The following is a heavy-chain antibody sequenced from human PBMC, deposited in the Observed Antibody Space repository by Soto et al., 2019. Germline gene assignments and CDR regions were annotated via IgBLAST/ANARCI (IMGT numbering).Heavy chain of an antibody. J-gene: IGHJ6*01. CDR3: ATSSPLRASYYYGMDV. Sequence: PGGSLTLSCAASGFTFSSCAMSWVRQAPWEGREVGSAISGSGGSTYYADSVKGRFTISRDNSKNTLYLQMNSLRAEDTAVYYCATSSPLRASYYYGMDVWGQGTTVTVSS. CDR2: ISGSGGST. D-gene: IGHD6-13*01. CDR1: GFTFSSCA. V-gene: IGHV3-23*01.